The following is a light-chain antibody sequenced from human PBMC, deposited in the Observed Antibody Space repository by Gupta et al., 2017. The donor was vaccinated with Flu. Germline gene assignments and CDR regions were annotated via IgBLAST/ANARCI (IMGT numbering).Light chain of an antibody. V-gene: IGKV1-39*01. CDR1: QSVSSY. Sequence: GDRVTITCRASQSVSSYLNWYQQKPGKAPKLLIYVSSSVQSGVPSRFRGSRSGTDHALTISSLQPEDFATYYCQQTYSTPSTFGQGTKVDIK. CDR3: QQTYSTPST. J-gene: IGKJ1*01. CDR2: VSS.